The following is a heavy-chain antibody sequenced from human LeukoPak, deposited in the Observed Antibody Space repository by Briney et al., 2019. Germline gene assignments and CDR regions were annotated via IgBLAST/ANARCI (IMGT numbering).Heavy chain of an antibody. CDR3: ARVGPYSYGYWFDP. CDR2: INPNSGGT. J-gene: IGHJ5*02. CDR1: GYTFTGYY. D-gene: IGHD5-18*01. V-gene: IGHV1-2*02. Sequence: GASVKVSCKASGYTFTGYYMHWVRQAPGQGLEWMGWINPNSGGTNYAQKFQGRVTMTRDTSISTAYMELSRLRSDDTAVYYCARVGPYSYGYWFDPWGQGTLVTVSS.